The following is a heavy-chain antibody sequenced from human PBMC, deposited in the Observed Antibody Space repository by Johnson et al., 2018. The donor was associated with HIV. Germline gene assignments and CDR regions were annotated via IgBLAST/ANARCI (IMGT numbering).Heavy chain of an antibody. CDR3: GREVRGVRGVGDAFDI. CDR1: GFTFSSYG. D-gene: IGHD3-10*01. Sequence: QVLLVESGGGVVQPGRSLRLSCAASGFTFSSYGMHWVRQAPGKGLEWVAVIWYDGSNKYYADSVKGRFTISSDNSKNTMYLQLNSLRAEDTAVYYRGREVRGVRGVGDAFDIWGQGTMVTVSS. J-gene: IGHJ3*02. CDR2: IWYDGSNK. V-gene: IGHV3-33*08.